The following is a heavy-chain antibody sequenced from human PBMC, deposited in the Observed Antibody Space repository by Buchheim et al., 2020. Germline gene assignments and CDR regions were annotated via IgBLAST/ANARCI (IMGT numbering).Heavy chain of an antibody. CDR1: GYTFTSYY. D-gene: IGHD4-23*01. CDR3: ARDTAAHPVTTGVIDH. Sequence: QVQLVQSGAEVKKPGASVKVSCKASGYTFTSYYMHWVRQAPGQGLEWMGIINPSGGSTSYAQKFQGRVTMTRDTSTSAVYMELSSLRSEDTAVYYCARDTAAHPVTTGVIDHWGQGTL. J-gene: IGHJ4*02. V-gene: IGHV1-46*01. CDR2: INPSGGST.